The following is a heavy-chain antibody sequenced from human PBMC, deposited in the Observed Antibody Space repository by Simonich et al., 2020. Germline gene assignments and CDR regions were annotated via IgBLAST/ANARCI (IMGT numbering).Heavy chain of an antibody. Sequence: QVQLVQSGAEVKKPGASVKVSCKASGYPFTSYGVSWVRQAPGQGLEWMGWIRAYNGNTNYAQKLQGRDTMTTDTSTSTAYMELRSLRSDDTAVYYCARSTTGTTAFDIGGQGTMVTVSS. CDR3: ARSTTGTTAFDI. CDR1: GYPFTSYG. J-gene: IGHJ3*02. V-gene: IGHV1-18*01. CDR2: IRAYNGNT. D-gene: IGHD1-1*01.